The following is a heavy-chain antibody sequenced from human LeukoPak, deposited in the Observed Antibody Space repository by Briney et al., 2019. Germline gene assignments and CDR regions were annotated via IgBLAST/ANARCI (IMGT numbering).Heavy chain of an antibody. V-gene: IGHV3-23*01. CDR1: GFTFSSYA. J-gene: IGHJ5*02. Sequence: GGSLRLSCAASGFTFSSYAMSWVRQAPGKGLEWVSAITGYGASTYYADSVKGRLTVSRDNSKNTLYLQMDSLKVDDTAVYFCVFQKPAPSTIFGTWGQGTLVTVSS. CDR3: VFQKPAPSTIFGT. CDR2: ITGYGAST. D-gene: IGHD3-9*01.